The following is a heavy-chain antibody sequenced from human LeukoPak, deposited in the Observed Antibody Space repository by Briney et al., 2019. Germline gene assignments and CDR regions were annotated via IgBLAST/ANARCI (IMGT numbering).Heavy chain of an antibody. CDR3: VRDGGVSGYDLLDY. J-gene: IGHJ4*02. CDR1: GFTLSNYW. V-gene: IGHV3-7*01. CDR2: INQDGSKE. Sequence: GGSLRLSCAASGFTLSNYWMTWVRQAPGKGLEWVAHINQDGSKEYYMDSVKARFTIPRDNAKNSLSLQMNSLRAEDTAVYYCVRDGGVSGYDLLDYWGQGTLVTVSS. D-gene: IGHD5-12*01.